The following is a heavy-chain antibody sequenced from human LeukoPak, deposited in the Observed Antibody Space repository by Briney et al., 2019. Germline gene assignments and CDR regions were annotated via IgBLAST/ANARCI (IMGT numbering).Heavy chain of an antibody. CDR2: IIPIFGTA. Sequence: SVKVSCKASGGTFSSYAISWVRQAPGQGLEWMGGIIPIFGTANYAQKFQGRVTITADASTSTAYMELSSLRSEDTAVYYCASRRHSSGWYVNYYYGMDVWGQGTTVTVSS. D-gene: IGHD6-19*01. J-gene: IGHJ6*02. CDR1: GGTFSSYA. V-gene: IGHV1-69*01. CDR3: ASRRHSSGWYVNYYYGMDV.